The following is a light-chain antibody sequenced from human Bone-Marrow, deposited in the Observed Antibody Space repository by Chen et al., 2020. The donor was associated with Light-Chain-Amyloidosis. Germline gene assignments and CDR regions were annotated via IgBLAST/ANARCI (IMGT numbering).Light chain of an antibody. CDR1: SGSIATNY. V-gene: IGLV6-57*01. CDR3: QSYQGSSQGV. J-gene: IGLJ3*02. CDR2: EDD. Sequence: NFMLTQPHSVSESPGQTVIISCTRSSGSIATNYVQGYQQRPGSSPTTVIYEDDQRPSEAPDRFSGSIDRSSNSASLTISGLKTEDEADDCCQSYQGSSQGVFGGGTKLTVL.